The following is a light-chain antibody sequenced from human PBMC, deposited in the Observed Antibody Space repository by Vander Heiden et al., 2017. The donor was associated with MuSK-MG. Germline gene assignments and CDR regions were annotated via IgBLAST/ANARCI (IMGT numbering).Light chain of an antibody. J-gene: IGLJ2*01. CDR2: RNN. V-gene: IGLV1-47*03. CDR3: AAWDDSLSSRV. Sequence: QSVLTQPLSASGTPGQRVTISCSGRSSNMGSNHVSCYQQIPGTAPKLPIYRNNQRPSGLPDRCSGSRSGTSASLAISGLWSEDEADYYCAAWDDSLSSRVFGGGTKLTVL. CDR1: SSNMGSNH.